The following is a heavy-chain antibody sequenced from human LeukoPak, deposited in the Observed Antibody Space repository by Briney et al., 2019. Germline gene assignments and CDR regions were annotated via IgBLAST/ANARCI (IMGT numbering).Heavy chain of an antibody. D-gene: IGHD3-22*01. CDR1: GFTFSSHG. V-gene: IGHV3-33*01. J-gene: IGHJ4*02. CDR3: ARDGGYHSSGPFDY. Sequence: GRSLRLSCAASGFTFSSHGMHWVRQAPGKGLEWVAIKWYDGSEKYYVDSVKGRFTISRDNSKNTLYLQMNSLRAEDTAVYYCARDGGYHSSGPFDYWGQGTLVTVSS. CDR2: KWYDGSEK.